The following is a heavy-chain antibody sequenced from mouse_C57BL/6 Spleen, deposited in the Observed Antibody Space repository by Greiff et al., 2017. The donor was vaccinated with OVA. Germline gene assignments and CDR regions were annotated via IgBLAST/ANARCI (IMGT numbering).Heavy chain of an antibody. CDR3: ARYRDYDGGFAY. CDR2: IRNKANGHTT. D-gene: IGHD2-4*01. CDR1: GFTFTDYY. J-gene: IGHJ3*01. Sequence: EVMLVESGGGLVQPGGSLSLSCAASGFTFTDYYMSWVRQPPGKALEWLGFIRNKANGHTTEYSASVKGRFTISRDNSQSILYLQMNALRAEDSATYYCARYRDYDGGFAYWGQGTLVTVSA. V-gene: IGHV7-3*01.